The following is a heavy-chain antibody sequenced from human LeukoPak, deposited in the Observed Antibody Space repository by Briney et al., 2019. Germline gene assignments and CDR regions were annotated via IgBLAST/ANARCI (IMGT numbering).Heavy chain of an antibody. CDR3: ARDGRIGWSNWFDP. V-gene: IGHV4-4*07. Sequence: PSETLSLTCTVSGGSISSYYWSWIRQPAGKGLEWIGRIYTSGSTNYNPSPKSRVTMSVDTSKNQFSLKLSSVTAADTAVYYCARDGRIGWSNWFDPWGQGTLVTVSS. CDR1: GGSISSYY. D-gene: IGHD1-26*01. CDR2: IYTSGST. J-gene: IGHJ5*02.